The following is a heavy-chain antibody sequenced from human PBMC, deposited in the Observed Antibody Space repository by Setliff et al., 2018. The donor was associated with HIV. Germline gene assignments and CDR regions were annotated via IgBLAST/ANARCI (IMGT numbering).Heavy chain of an antibody. CDR3: ASLQFTYYYDSSGFGSDPFDI. J-gene: IGHJ3*02. CDR1: GYSIRSGYY. Sequence: SETLSLTCAVSGYSIRSGYYWGWIRQPPGKGLEWIGSIYHSGSTYYNPSLKSRVTISVDTSKNQFSLKLSSVTAADTAVYYCASLQFTYYYDSSGFGSDPFDIWGQGTMVTVSS. D-gene: IGHD3-22*01. V-gene: IGHV4-38-2*01. CDR2: IYHSGST.